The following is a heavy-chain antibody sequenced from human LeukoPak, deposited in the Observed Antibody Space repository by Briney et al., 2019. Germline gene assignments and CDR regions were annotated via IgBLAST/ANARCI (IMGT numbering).Heavy chain of an antibody. D-gene: IGHD3-9*01. V-gene: IGHV3-23*01. CDR3: AKFYDILTGYFDY. J-gene: IGHJ4*02. CDR1: GFTFSSYA. Sequence: GGSLRLSRAASGFTFSSYAMSWVRQSPGKGLEWVSAISSGGGTTYYANFADSVKGRFTISRDNSKNTLYLQMNSLRAEDTAVYYCAKFYDILTGYFDYWGQGTLVTVSS. CDR2: ISSGGGTT.